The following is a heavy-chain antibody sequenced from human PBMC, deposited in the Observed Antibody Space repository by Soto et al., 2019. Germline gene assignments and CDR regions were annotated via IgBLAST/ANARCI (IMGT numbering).Heavy chain of an antibody. V-gene: IGHV4-39*01. CDR1: GGSLSSSSYY. Sequence: SETLSLTCTVSGGSLSSSSYYWGWIRQPPGKGLEWIGSIYYSGSTYYNPSLKSRVTISVDTSKNQFSLKLSSVTAADTAVYYCARVGYYDFWSGPWDGMDVWGQGTTVTVSS. J-gene: IGHJ6*02. CDR2: IYYSGST. CDR3: ARVGYYDFWSGPWDGMDV. D-gene: IGHD3-3*01.